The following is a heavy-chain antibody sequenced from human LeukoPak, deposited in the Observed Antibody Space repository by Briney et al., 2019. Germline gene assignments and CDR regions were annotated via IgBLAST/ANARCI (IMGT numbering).Heavy chain of an antibody. CDR1: GGSFSGYY. V-gene: IGHV4-34*01. D-gene: IGHD6-19*01. J-gene: IGHJ4*02. CDR2: INHSGST. CDR3: ARLRGRIAVPGHDY. Sequence: SETLSLTCAVYGGSFSGYYWSWIRQPPGKGLEWIGEINHSGSTNYNPSLKSRVMISIDTSKNQFSLKLSSVTAADTAVYYCARLRGRIAVPGHDYWGQGTLVTVSS.